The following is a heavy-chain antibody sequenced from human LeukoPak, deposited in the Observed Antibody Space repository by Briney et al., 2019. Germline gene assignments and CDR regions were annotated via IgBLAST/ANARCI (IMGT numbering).Heavy chain of an antibody. CDR1: GGSISSYY. J-gene: IGHJ3*02. CDR3: ARDASYYDSSGYSFFDI. Sequence: SETLSLTCTVSGGSISSYYWSWIRQPPGEGLEWIGYIYYSGSTNYNPSLNSRVTISVDTSTNQFSMKLSSVTAADTAVYYCARDASYYDSSGYSFFDIWGQGTMVTVSS. CDR2: IYYSGST. D-gene: IGHD3-22*01. V-gene: IGHV4-59*01.